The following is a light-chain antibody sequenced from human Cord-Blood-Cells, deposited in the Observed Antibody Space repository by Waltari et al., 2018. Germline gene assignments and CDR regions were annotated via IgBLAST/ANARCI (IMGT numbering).Light chain of an antibody. CDR2: EVS. CDR3: SSYTSSSTYV. J-gene: IGLJ1*01. CDR1: SSDVGGYNY. Sequence: QSALTQPASVSGSPGQSITIPCTGTSSDVGGYNYASWYQQHPGKAPKLMIDEVSNRPSGVSNRFSGSKSGNTASLTISGLQAEDEADYYCSSYTSSSTYVFGTGTKVTVL. V-gene: IGLV2-14*01.